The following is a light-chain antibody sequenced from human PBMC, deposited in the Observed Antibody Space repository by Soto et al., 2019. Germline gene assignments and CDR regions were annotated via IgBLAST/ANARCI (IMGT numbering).Light chain of an antibody. CDR3: QQRSNCPPLIT. Sequence: EIVLTQSPATLSLSPGERATLSCRASQSVSSYLAWYQQKPGQAPRLLIYDASNRATGIPARFSGSGSGTDFTLTISSLEPEDFAVYYCQQRSNCPPLITFGQGTRLEIK. CDR1: QSVSSY. CDR2: DAS. V-gene: IGKV3-11*01. J-gene: IGKJ5*01.